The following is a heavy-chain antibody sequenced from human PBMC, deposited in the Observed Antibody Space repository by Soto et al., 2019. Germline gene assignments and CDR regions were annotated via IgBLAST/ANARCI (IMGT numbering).Heavy chain of an antibody. CDR3: APATMTFDY. J-gene: IGHJ4*02. CDR1: GYTFTAYN. CDR2: INPNSGGT. V-gene: IGHV1-2*02. Sequence: ASLKVSCKASGYTFTAYNMHWVRQAPGQGLEWMGWINPNSGGTNYAQKFQGRVTMTRDTSISTAYMELSRLTSEDTAVYYCAPATMTFDYWGQGALVTVSS. D-gene: IGHD2-2*01.